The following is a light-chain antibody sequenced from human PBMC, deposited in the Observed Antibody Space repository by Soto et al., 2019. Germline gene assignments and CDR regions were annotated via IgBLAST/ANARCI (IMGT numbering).Light chain of an antibody. V-gene: IGLV1-36*01. CDR1: SSNIGNNG. Sequence: QSVLTQPPSVSEASRQRVTISCSGSSSNIGNNGVNWYQHLPGKAPKLLIYYDDLLPSGVSDRFSGSKSGTSASLAISGLQSEDEADYYCATWDDSLNGPVFGGGTKLTVL. CDR3: ATWDDSLNGPV. CDR2: YDD. J-gene: IGLJ2*01.